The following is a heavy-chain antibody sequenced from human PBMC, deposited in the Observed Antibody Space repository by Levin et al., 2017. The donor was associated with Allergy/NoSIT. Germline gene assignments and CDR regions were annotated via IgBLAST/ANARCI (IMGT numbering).Heavy chain of an antibody. CDR1: GFTFDDYA. Sequence: GGSLRLSCAASGFTFDDYAMHWVRQAPGKGLEWVSGISWNSGSIGYADSVKGRFTISRDNAKNSLYLQMNSLRAEDTALYYCAKELVCAAAFDAGYGVCRGHPNPSRTRVPQSGDNPKNIHSQKRIRLRSEDTCFYYYEKDLLVVTAIDAGYAFDIWGQGTMVTVSS. V-gene: IGHV3-9*01. CDR3: AKELVCAAAFDAGYGVCRGHPNPSRTRVPQSGDNPKNIHSQKRIRLRSEDTCFYYYEKDLLVVTAIDAGYAFDI. J-gene: IGHJ3*02. CDR2: ISWNSGSI. D-gene: IGHD5/OR15-5a*01.